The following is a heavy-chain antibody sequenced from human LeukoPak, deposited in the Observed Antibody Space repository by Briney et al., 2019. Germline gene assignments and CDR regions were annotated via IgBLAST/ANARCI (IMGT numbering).Heavy chain of an antibody. D-gene: IGHD2-15*01. V-gene: IGHV4-59*01. CDR1: GGSISSYY. CDR2: IYYSGST. CDR3: ARGIVVVVAGARAFDI. J-gene: IGHJ3*02. Sequence: SETLSLTCTVSGGSISSYYWSWIRQPPGKGLEWIGYIYYSGSTNYNPSLKSRVTISVDTSKNQFSLKLRSVTAVDTAVYYCARGIVVVVAGARAFDIWGQGTMVTVSS.